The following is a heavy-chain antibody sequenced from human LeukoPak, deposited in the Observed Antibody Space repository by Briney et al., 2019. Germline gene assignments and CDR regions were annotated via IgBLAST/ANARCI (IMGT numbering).Heavy chain of an antibody. CDR1: GFTVSSNY. Sequence: PGGSLRLSCAASGFTVSSNYMSWVRQAPGKGLEWVSVIYSGGSTYYADSVKGRFTISRDNSKNTLYLQMNSLRAEDTAVYYCARLYGSGSAWSSGFDYWGQGTLVTVSS. J-gene: IGHJ4*02. V-gene: IGHV3-66*04. CDR2: IYSGGST. D-gene: IGHD3-10*01. CDR3: ARLYGSGSAWSSGFDY.